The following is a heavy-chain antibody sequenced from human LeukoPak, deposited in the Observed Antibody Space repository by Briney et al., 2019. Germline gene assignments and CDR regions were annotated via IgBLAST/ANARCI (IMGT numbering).Heavy chain of an antibody. Sequence: SETLSLTCTVSGGSISSGSYYWSWIRQPAGKGLEWIGRIYTSGSTNYNPSLKSRVTISVDTSKNQFSLKLSSVTAADTAVYYCARDLGPMGLSDYWGQGTLVTVSS. CDR3: ARDLGPMGLSDY. CDR2: IYTSGST. J-gene: IGHJ4*02. D-gene: IGHD1-26*01. CDR1: GGSISSGSYY. V-gene: IGHV4-61*02.